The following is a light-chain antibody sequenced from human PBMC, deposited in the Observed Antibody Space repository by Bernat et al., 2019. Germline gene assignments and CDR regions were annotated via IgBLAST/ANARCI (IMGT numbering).Light chain of an antibody. Sequence: DIQMTQSPSSLSASVGDRVTITCRASQSISSYLNWYQQKPGKAPNLLIYTASTLESGVPSRFSGSGSGTEFTLTISSLQPEDSAIYYCQQYISYSTFGQGTKVEIK. CDR3: QQYISYST. CDR2: TAS. V-gene: IGKV1-5*03. J-gene: IGKJ1*01. CDR1: QSISSY.